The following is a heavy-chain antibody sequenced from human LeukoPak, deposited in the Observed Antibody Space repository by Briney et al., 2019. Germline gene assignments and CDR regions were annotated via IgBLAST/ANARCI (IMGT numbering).Heavy chain of an antibody. J-gene: IGHJ3*02. D-gene: IGHD3-22*01. V-gene: IGHV1-8*01. Sequence: GASVKVSCKASGYTFTSYDINWVRQATGQGHEWMGWMNPNSGNTGYAQKFQGRVTMTRNTSISTAYMELSSLRSEDTAVYYCARGSYYDSKLRAAFDIWGQGTMVTVSS. CDR2: MNPNSGNT. CDR3: ARGSYYDSKLRAAFDI. CDR1: GYTFTSYD.